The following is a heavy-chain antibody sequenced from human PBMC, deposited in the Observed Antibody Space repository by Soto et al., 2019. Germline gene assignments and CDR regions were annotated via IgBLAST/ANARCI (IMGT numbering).Heavy chain of an antibody. CDR3: AHHPYYGLGTYSFDY. Sequence: QITLKESGPTLVKPTQTLTLTCTFSGFSLSNSGVGVGWIRQPPGKALEWLAVIYWDDDKRSSSSLKSRLTDIKDNSKNQVVLTMTNMDPVDTATYYCAHHPYYGLGTYSFDYWGQGILVTVSS. J-gene: IGHJ4*02. CDR2: IYWDDDK. CDR1: GFSLSNSGVG. D-gene: IGHD3-10*01. V-gene: IGHV2-5*02.